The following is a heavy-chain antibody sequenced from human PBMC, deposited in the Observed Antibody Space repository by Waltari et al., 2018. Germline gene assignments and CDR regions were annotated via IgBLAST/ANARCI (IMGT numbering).Heavy chain of an antibody. J-gene: IGHJ3*02. CDR2: IYYSGST. Sequence: QVQLQESGPGLVKPSETLSLTCTVSGGPISSYYWSWIRPPPGKGLEWIGYIYYSGSTNYNPSLKSRVTISVDTSKNQFSLKLSSVTAADTAVYYCARVPSYYDILTGYYPDAFDIWGQGTMVTVSS. D-gene: IGHD3-9*01. CDR3: ARVPSYYDILTGYYPDAFDI. V-gene: IGHV4-59*01. CDR1: GGPISSYY.